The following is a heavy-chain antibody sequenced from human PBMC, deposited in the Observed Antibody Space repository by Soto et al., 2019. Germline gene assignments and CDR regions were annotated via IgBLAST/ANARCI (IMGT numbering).Heavy chain of an antibody. CDR1: GGSISSYY. V-gene: IGHV4-59*01. D-gene: IGHD6-19*01. J-gene: IGHJ5*02. Sequence: SETLSLTCTVSGGSISSYYWSRIRQPPGKGLEWIGYIYYSGSTNYNPSLKSRVTISVDTSKNQFSLKLSSVTAADTAVYYCARDSSSGWYPHGVWFDPWGQGTLVTVSS. CDR2: IYYSGST. CDR3: ARDSSSGWYPHGVWFDP.